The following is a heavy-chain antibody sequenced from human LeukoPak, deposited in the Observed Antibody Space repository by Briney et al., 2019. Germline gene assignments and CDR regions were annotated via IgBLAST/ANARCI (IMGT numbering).Heavy chain of an antibody. CDR1: GGSISSYY. Sequence: SETLSLTCTVSGGSISSYYWSWIRQPPGKGLERIGYIYYSGSTNYNPSLKSRVTISVDTSKNQFSLKLSSVTAADTAVYYCAREWESWFDPWGQGTLVTVSS. V-gene: IGHV4-59*01. CDR3: AREWESWFDP. CDR2: IYYSGST. J-gene: IGHJ5*02. D-gene: IGHD1-26*01.